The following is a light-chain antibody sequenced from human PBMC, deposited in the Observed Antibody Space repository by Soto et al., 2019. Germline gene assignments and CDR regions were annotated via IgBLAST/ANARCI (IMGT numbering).Light chain of an antibody. J-gene: IGKJ1*01. CDR1: QSVSSN. CDR2: GAS. CDR3: QQYNNWPPRT. Sequence: EIVMTQSPATLSVSPGERATLSCRASQSVSSNLAWYQQKPGQAPRLLIYGASTRATGIPARFSGSRSGTEFNLTISSLQSEDFAVYYCQQYNNWPPRTFGQGTKVEIK. V-gene: IGKV3-15*01.